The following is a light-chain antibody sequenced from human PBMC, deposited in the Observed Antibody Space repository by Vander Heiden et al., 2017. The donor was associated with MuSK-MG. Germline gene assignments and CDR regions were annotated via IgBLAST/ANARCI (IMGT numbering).Light chain of an antibody. V-gene: IGKV3-20*01. CDR1: QYISSGY. Sequence: VLTQSPGTLSLSPGERATLSCRASQYISSGYLAWYQHKPGQAPRLLIYDAFNSAAGVPDRFSGSGSDIEFTLTISRLEPEDFAVYYCQQYGGPFGQGTRLEIK. CDR2: DAF. J-gene: IGKJ5*01. CDR3: QQYGGP.